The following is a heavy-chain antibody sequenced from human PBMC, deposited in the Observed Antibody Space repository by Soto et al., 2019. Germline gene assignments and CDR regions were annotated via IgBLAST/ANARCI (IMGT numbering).Heavy chain of an antibody. V-gene: IGHV1-69*04. D-gene: IGHD4-17*01. CDR2: IIPILGIA. J-gene: IGHJ5*01. Sequence: SVKVSCKASGCTFSSYTISWVRQAPGQGLEWMGRIIPILGIANYAQKFQGRVTITADKSTSTAYMELSSLRSEDTAVYYCARDGPPGAFDPWGQGTLVTVPS. CDR1: GCTFSSYT. CDR3: ARDGPPGAFDP.